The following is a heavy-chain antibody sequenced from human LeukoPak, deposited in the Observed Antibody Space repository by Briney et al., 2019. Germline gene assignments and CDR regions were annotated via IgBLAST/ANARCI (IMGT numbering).Heavy chain of an antibody. CDR1: GFTFSDYY. J-gene: IGHJ4*02. CDR2: ISSSGSTI. CDR3: AREILAPGKTHDY. Sequence: PGGSLRLSCAASGFTFSDYYMSWIRKAPGKGLEWVSYISSSGSTIYYADSVKGRFTISRDNAKNTLFLQINSLRAEDTAVYYCAREILAPGKTHDYWGQGTLVTVSS. V-gene: IGHV3-11*04.